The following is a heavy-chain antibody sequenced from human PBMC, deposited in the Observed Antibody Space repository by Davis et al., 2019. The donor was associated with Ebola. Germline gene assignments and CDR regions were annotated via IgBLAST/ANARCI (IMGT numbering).Heavy chain of an antibody. V-gene: IGHV6-1*01. CDR3: ARQSSSEPSFDY. J-gene: IGHJ4*02. Sequence: SQTLSLTCVISGDSVSSNSVVWNWIRQSPSRGLEWLGRTYYRSKWYNDYAVSVKSRITINPDTSKNQFSLQLNSVTPEDTAVYYCARQSSSEPSFDYWGQGTLVTVSS. CDR2: TYYRSKWYN. CDR1: GDSVSSNSVV. D-gene: IGHD6-6*01.